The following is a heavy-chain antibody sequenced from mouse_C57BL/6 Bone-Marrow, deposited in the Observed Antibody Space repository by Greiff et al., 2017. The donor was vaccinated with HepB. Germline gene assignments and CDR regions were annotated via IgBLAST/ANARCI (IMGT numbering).Heavy chain of an antibody. V-gene: IGHV1-7*01. J-gene: IGHJ1*03. D-gene: IGHD4-1*01. CDR1: GYTFTSYW. CDR2: INPSSGYT. CDR3: ARPRPGGYFDV. Sequence: QVHVKQSGAELAKPGASVKLSCKASGYTFTSYWMHWVKQRPGQGLEWIGYINPSSGYTKYNQKFKDKATLTADKSSSTAYMQLSSLTYEDSAVYYCARPRPGGYFDVWGTGTTVTVSS.